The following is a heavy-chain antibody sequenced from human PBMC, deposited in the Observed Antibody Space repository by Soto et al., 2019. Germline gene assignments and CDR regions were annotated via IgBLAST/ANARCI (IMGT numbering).Heavy chain of an antibody. V-gene: IGHV5-10-1*01. Sequence: LKISCKGSGYSYTSYWISWVRQMPGKGLEWMGRIDPSDSYTNYSPSFQGHVTNSADKSISTAYLQWSSLKASDTAMYYCASYDSSGYQSFDYWGQGTLVTVSS. CDR2: IDPSDSYT. J-gene: IGHJ4*02. D-gene: IGHD3-22*01. CDR1: GYSYTSYW. CDR3: ASYDSSGYQSFDY.